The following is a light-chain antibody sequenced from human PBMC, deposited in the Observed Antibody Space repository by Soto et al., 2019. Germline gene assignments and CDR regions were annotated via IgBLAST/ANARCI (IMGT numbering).Light chain of an antibody. Sequence: QSALTQPASVSGSPGQSITISCTGTXSDXXGYNYVSWYQQHPGKAPKLMIYDVSNRPSGVSNRFSGSKSGNTASLTISGLQAEDEADYYCSSYTSSSTLGVVFGGGTKLTVL. J-gene: IGLJ2*01. CDR1: XSDXXGYNY. CDR3: SSYTSSSTLGVV. CDR2: DVS. V-gene: IGLV2-14*01.